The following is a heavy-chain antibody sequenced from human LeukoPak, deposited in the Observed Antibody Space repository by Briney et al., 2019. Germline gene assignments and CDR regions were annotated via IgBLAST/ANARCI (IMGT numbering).Heavy chain of an antibody. CDR2: INHSGST. CDR3: ASATMVRGVTDY. Sequence: PSETLSLTCAVYGGSFSGYYWSWIRQPPGKGLEWIGEINHSGSTNYNPSLKSRVTISVDTSENQFSLKLSSVTAADTAVYYCASATMVRGVTDYWGQGTLVTVSS. D-gene: IGHD3-10*01. CDR1: GGSFSGYY. V-gene: IGHV4-34*01. J-gene: IGHJ4*02.